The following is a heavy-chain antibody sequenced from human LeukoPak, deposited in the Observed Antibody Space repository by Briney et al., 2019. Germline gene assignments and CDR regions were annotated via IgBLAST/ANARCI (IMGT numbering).Heavy chain of an antibody. V-gene: IGHV1-18*01. CDR2: ISAYNGNT. J-gene: IGHJ4*02. CDR3: ARGRGGDIVVVPAAIDFDY. D-gene: IGHD2-2*01. Sequence: ASVKVSCKASGYTLTSYGISWVRQAPGQGLEWMGWISAYNGNTNYAQKLQGRVTMTTDTSTSTAYMELRSLRSDDTAVYYCARGRGGDIVVVPAAIDFDYWGQGTLVTVSS. CDR1: GYTLTSYG.